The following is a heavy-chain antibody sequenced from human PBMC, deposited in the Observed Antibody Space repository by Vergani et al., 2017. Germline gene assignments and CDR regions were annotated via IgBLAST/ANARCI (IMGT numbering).Heavy chain of an antibody. D-gene: IGHD2-2*01. J-gene: IGHJ4*02. V-gene: IGHV3-9*01. CDR1: GFTFDDYA. CDR2: MSWNSDSI. CDR3: AKDRGCCSSTMGTIDY. Sequence: EVQLVESGGGLVQPGRSLRLSCAASGFTFDDYAMHWVRQAPGKGLEWVSGMSWNSDSIGYADSVKGRFTISRDNAKNSLYLQMNSLRAEDTALYYCAKDRGCCSSTMGTIDYWGQGTLVTVSS.